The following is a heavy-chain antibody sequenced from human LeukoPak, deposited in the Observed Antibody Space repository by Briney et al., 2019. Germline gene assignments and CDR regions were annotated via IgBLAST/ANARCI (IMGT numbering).Heavy chain of an antibody. J-gene: IGHJ4*02. CDR3: ARGTIAPYDLTHDYGPTFDY. CDR2: IYYTGST. CDR1: GVSVSSGSYY. Sequence: PSETLSLTCTVSGVSVSSGSYYWSWIRQPPGKGLEWLGYIYYTGSTSYNPSPRSRVTISVDTSKNQFSLKLSSVTAADTAVYYCARGTIAPYDLTHDYGPTFDYWGQGTLVTVSS. D-gene: IGHD4-17*01. V-gene: IGHV4-61*01.